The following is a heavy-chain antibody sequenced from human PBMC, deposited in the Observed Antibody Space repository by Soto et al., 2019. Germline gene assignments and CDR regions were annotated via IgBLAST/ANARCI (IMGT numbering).Heavy chain of an antibody. D-gene: IGHD1-26*01. J-gene: IGHJ4*02. CDR1: GDSITSGSYY. V-gene: IGHV4-39*01. Sequence: QLQLQESGPGLVKPSETLSLTCTVSGDSITSGSYYWGWIRQPPGKGLEWIGSIYYSGSTYYNPSLKSRVIISVDTSKNQFSLRLTSVTASDTAVYYCARHSGRYYAAYWGQGTLVTVSS. CDR2: IYYSGST. CDR3: ARHSGRYYAAY.